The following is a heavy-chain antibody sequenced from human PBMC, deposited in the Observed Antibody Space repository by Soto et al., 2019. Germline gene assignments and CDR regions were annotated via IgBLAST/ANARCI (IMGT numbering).Heavy chain of an antibody. D-gene: IGHD3-10*01. J-gene: IGHJ6*02. Sequence: HGGSLRLSCAASGFTFSSYAMSWVRQAPGKGLEWVSAISGSGGSTYYADSVKGRFTISRDNSKNTLYLQMNGLRAEDTAVYYCAKIYQTFLWFGELTAWLDYYYGMDVWGQGTTVTVSS. CDR3: AKIYQTFLWFGELTAWLDYYYGMDV. CDR1: GFTFSSYA. CDR2: ISGSGGST. V-gene: IGHV3-23*01.